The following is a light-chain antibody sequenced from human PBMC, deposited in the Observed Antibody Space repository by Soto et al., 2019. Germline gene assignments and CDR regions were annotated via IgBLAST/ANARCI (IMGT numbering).Light chain of an antibody. CDR3: CSYAGSSIHVV. V-gene: IGLV2-23*01. CDR1: SSDVGSYNL. CDR2: DGS. J-gene: IGLJ2*01. Sequence: QSALTQPASVSGSPGQSITISCTGTSSDVGSYNLVSWYQQHPGKAPKLMIYDGSKRRSGVSNRFSGSKSGNTASLTIYGLQAEDEADYYCCSYAGSSIHVVFGGGTKLTVL.